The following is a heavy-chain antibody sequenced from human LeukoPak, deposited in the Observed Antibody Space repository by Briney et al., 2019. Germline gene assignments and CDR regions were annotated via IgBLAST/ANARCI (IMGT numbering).Heavy chain of an antibody. V-gene: IGHV1-69*06. CDR2: IIPIFGTA. J-gene: IGHJ4*02. CDR3: ARDHDYGGNSPLGY. Sequence: ASVKVSCKASGGTFSSYAISWVRQAPGQGLEWMGGIIPIFGTANYAQKFQGRVTITADKSTSTAYMELSSLRSEDTAVYYCARDHDYGGNSPLGYWGQGTLVTVSS. D-gene: IGHD4-23*01. CDR1: GGTFSSYA.